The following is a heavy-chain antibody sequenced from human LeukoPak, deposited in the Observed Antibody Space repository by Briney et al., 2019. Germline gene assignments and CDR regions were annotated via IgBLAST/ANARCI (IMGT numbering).Heavy chain of an antibody. V-gene: IGHV3-7*03. D-gene: IGHD3-10*02. CDR3: ARDPYVSNFDY. CDR2: IKEDGSEA. Sequence: GGSLRLSCAASGFTFSNYWMSWVRQAPGKGPEWMGNIKEDGSEAYYVDSEKGRFTISRDNAQNSLYLHMHSLRVEDTAVYYCARDPYVSNFDYWGQGTLVTVSS. J-gene: IGHJ4*02. CDR1: GFTFSNYW.